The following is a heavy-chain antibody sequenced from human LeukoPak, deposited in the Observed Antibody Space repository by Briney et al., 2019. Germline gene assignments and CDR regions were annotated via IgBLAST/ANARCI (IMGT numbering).Heavy chain of an antibody. V-gene: IGHV3-23*01. Sequence: PGGSLRLSCAASGFTYSSYDMIWVRQAPGKGLEWVSGIPGGGVRTYYAHSVKGRFTISRDNSEHTLDLQVNSVRPEDRAVYYCARSGFSWRGNLDYWGQGTLVTVSS. D-gene: IGHD1-14*01. CDR1: GFTYSSYD. CDR3: ARSGFSWRGNLDY. CDR2: IPGGGVRT. J-gene: IGHJ4*02.